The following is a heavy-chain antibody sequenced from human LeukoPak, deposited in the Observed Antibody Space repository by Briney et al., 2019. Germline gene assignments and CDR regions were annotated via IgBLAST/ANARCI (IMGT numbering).Heavy chain of an antibody. CDR3: AKDGVLAVAGTG. V-gene: IGHV3-23*01. J-gene: IGHJ4*02. CDR2: ISGSGGST. Sequence: PSETLSLTCAVSGYSISSGYYWGWVRQAPGKGLEWVSAISGSGGSTYYADSVKGRFTISRDNSKNTLYLQMNSLRAEDTAVYYCAKDGVLAVAGTGGGQGTLVTVSS. D-gene: IGHD6-19*01. CDR1: GYSISSGYY.